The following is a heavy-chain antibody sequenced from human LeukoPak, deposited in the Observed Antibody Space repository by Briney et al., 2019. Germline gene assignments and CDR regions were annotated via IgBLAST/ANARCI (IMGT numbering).Heavy chain of an antibody. D-gene: IGHD2-2*01. CDR3: ARMYCSSTSCSRSRVVPPYFDY. V-gene: IGHV1-69*13. CDR1: GYTFTSYY. J-gene: IGHJ4*02. CDR2: IIPIFGTA. Sequence: GASVKVSCKASGYTFTSYYMHWVRQAPGQGLEWMGGIIPIFGTANYAQKFQGRVTITADESTSTAYMELSSLGSEDTAVYYCARMYCSSTSCSRSRVVPPYFDYRGQGTLVTVSS.